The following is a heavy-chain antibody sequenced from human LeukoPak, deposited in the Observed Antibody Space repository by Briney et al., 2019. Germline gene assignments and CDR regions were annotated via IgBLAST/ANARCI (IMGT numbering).Heavy chain of an antibody. Sequence: GASVKVSCKASGYTFTSYAMNWVRQAPGQGLEWMGWINTNTGNPTYAQGFTGRFVFSLDTSVSTAYLQISSLKAEDTAVYYCASPNGRHSSGLRYMDVWGKGTTVTVSS. J-gene: IGHJ6*03. CDR2: INTNTGNP. CDR3: ASPNGRHSSGLRYMDV. V-gene: IGHV7-4-1*02. D-gene: IGHD6-25*01. CDR1: GYTFTSYA.